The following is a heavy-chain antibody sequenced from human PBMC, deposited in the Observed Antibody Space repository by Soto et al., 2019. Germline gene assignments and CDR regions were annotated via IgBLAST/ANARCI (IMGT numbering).Heavy chain of an antibody. V-gene: IGHV1-69*06. Sequence: ASVKVACTASGDTSSNYGVSWVRQAPGQGLEWMGGILPVFGTTTYARNFQGRITITADKSTSTVYMELTSLRSDDTATYYCARDPDEVVGTDYHYYGMDVWDQGATVTVSS. CDR1: GDTSSNYG. CDR3: ARDPDEVVGTDYHYYGMDV. CDR2: ILPVFGTT. J-gene: IGHJ6*02. D-gene: IGHD1-26*01.